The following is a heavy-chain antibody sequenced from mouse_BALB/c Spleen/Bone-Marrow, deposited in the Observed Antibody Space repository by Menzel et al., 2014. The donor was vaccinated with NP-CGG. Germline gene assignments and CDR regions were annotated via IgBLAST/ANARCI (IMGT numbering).Heavy chain of an antibody. Sequence: VKLVESGPGLVAPSQSLSITCTVSGFSLTSYGVHWVRQPPGKGLEWLGVIWAGGSANYNSALMSRLSISKDNSKSQVFLKMNSLQTDDTAMYYCARGPLLRLRGYVDYWGRGTTLTVSS. V-gene: IGHV2-9*02. J-gene: IGHJ2*01. D-gene: IGHD1-2*01. CDR1: GFSLTSYG. CDR2: IWAGGSA. CDR3: ARGPLLRLRGYVDY.